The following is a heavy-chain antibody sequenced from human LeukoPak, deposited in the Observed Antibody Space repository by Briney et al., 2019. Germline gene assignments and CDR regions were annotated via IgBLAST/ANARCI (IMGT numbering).Heavy chain of an antibody. CDR3: ARPGADCGSAGCYTYPYYGLDV. V-gene: IGHV1-18*01. D-gene: IGHD2-2*02. Sequence: ASVKVSCKASGYSFSGHGITWVRQAPGQGLEWMGWISAYNGNTKYAQNLQGRVTMTTDISTSTAYMELRSLRSDDTAVYYCARPGADCGSAGCYTYPYYGLDVWGQGTTVTVSS. CDR1: GYSFSGHG. J-gene: IGHJ6*02. CDR2: ISAYNGNT.